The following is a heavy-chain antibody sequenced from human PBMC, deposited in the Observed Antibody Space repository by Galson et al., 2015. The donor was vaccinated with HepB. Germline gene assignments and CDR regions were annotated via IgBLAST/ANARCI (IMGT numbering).Heavy chain of an antibody. CDR2: IIPIFGTA. CDR1: GGTFSSYA. Sequence: SVKVSCKASGGTFSSYAISWVRQAPGQGLEWMGGIIPIFGTANYAQKFQGRVTITADESTSTAYMELSSLRSEDTAVYYCARDALGGNWFDPWGQGTLVTVSS. D-gene: IGHD3-16*01. J-gene: IGHJ5*02. CDR3: ARDALGGNWFDP. V-gene: IGHV1-69*13.